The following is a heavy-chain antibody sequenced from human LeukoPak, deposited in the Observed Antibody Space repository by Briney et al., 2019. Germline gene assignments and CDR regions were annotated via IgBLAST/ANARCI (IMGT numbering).Heavy chain of an antibody. D-gene: IGHD7-27*01. Sequence: PGGSLRLSCAASGFTFSDSRMHWVRQAPGKGLVWVSRIHPDGSTTDYADSVQGRFIVSRDNAKNTLYLQMHSLRAEDTAVYYCTKDYWGPDYWGQGTLVTVSS. J-gene: IGHJ4*02. V-gene: IGHV3-74*01. CDR3: TKDYWGPDY. CDR1: GFTFSDSR. CDR2: IHPDGSTT.